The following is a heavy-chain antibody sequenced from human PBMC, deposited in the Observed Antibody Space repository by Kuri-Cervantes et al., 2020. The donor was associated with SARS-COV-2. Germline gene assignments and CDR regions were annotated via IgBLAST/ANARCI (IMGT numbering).Heavy chain of an antibody. J-gene: IGHJ6*03. CDR2: INHSGST. CDR3: ARPYYDPDYYYYYYMDV. V-gene: IGHV4-34*01. D-gene: IGHD3-3*01. CDR1: GGSFSGYY. Sequence: ESLRLSCAVYGGSFSGYYWSWIRQPPGKGLEWIGEINHSGSTNYNPSLKSRVTISVDTSKNQFSLKLSSVTAADTAVYYCARPYYDPDYYYYYYMDVWGKGTTVTVSS.